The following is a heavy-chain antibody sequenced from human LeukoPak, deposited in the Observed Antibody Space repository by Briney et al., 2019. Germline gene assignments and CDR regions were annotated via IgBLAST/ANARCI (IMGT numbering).Heavy chain of an antibody. CDR3: ARDIPSFDY. CDR2: ISYDGSNK. V-gene: IGHV3-30-3*01. CDR1: GFTFSSYA. J-gene: IGHJ4*02. Sequence: PGRSLRLSCAASGFTFSSYAMHWVRQAPGKGLEWVAVISYDGSNKYYADSVKGRFTISRDNSKNTLYLQMNSLRAEDTAVYYCARDIPSFDYWGQGTLVTVSS.